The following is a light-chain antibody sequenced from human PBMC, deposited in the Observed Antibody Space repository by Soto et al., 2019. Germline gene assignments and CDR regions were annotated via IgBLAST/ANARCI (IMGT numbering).Light chain of an antibody. CDR3: SSYTSSSTDV. CDR2: EVS. V-gene: IGLV2-14*01. Sequence: QSALTQPSSVSGSPGQSITISCTGTSSDVGGYNYVSWYQQHPGKAPKLMIYEVSRRPSGVSNRFSASKSGNTASLTISGLRAEDEGDYYCSSYTSSSTDVFATGTKLTVL. CDR1: SSDVGGYNY. J-gene: IGLJ1*01.